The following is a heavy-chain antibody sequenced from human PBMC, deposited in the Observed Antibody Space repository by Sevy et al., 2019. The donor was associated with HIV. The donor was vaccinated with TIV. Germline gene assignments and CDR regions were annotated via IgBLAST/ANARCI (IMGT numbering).Heavy chain of an antibody. D-gene: IGHD3-22*01. V-gene: IGHV4-30-4*01. CDR3: ARQRASSGYSYFDS. J-gene: IGHJ4*02. CDR2: IFYSGST. CDR1: GGSISSGDYY. Sequence: SETLSLTCTVSGGSISSGDYYWSWIRQPPGKGLEWIGYIFYSGSTYFNPSLKSRVTISLDTSKSQFSLRLSSVTAADTAVFYYARQRASSGYSYFDSWGQGTLVTVSS.